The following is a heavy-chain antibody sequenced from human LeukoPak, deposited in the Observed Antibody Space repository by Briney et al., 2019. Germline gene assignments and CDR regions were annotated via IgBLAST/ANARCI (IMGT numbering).Heavy chain of an antibody. CDR2: IYYSGST. V-gene: IGHV4-39*07. Sequence: SETLSLTCNASGASISNSTYYWGWIRQPPGKGLEWIGSIYYSGSTYCKPSLESRLTISVDTSKNQFSLKLNSVTAADTAVYSCARGWAHSFWGQGTLVTVSS. J-gene: IGHJ4*02. CDR1: GASISNSTYY. CDR3: ARGWAHSF. D-gene: IGHD1-26*01.